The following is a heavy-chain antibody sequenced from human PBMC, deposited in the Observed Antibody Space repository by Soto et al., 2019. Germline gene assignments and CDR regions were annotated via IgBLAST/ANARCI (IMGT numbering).Heavy chain of an antibody. CDR3: ATQVAVTTNSVEN. D-gene: IGHD2-21*02. J-gene: IGHJ3*01. Sequence: PGESLQISCKGSVYSFTNYWIGWVRQMPGKGLEWMGIIYPGDSATRYSPSFQGQATISVDKSISTAYLQWSSLKASDTARYFCATQVAVTTNSVENWGQGRMVTV. V-gene: IGHV5-51*01. CDR2: IYPGDSAT. CDR1: VYSFTNYW.